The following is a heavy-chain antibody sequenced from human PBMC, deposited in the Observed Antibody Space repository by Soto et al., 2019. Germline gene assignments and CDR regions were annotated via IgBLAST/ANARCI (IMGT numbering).Heavy chain of an antibody. Sequence: NPSETVSLTCAVSGASIRSSDWWSWVRQSPGKGLEWIGEIYHGGSTTYNPFLESRLSMSIDKSKNQFSLKLTSVTAADTAVYFCARTLGVAAARRGYYIDSWGQGTLVTVSS. D-gene: IGHD6-25*01. CDR1: GASIRSSDW. CDR3: ARTLGVAAARRGYYIDS. V-gene: IGHV4-4*02. CDR2: IYHGGST. J-gene: IGHJ4*02.